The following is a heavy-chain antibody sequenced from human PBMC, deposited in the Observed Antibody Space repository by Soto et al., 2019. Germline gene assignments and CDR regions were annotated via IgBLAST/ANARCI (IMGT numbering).Heavy chain of an antibody. V-gene: IGHV4-34*01. Sequence: SETLSLTCAVYGGSFSGYYWSWIRQPPGKGLEWIGEINHSGSTNYNPSLKSRVTISVDTSKNQFSLKLSSVTAAGTAVYYCARGKSGYYGRYYYYYGMDVWGQGTTVTVSS. D-gene: IGHD3-3*01. CDR2: INHSGST. J-gene: IGHJ6*02. CDR3: ARGKSGYYGRYYYYYGMDV. CDR1: GGSFSGYY.